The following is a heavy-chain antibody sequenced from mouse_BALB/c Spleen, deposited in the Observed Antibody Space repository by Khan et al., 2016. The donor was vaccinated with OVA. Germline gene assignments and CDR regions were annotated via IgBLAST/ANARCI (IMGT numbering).Heavy chain of an antibody. CDR2: ISSGSSTI. Sequence: EVELVESGGGLVQPGGSRKLSCAASGFTFSSFGMHWVRQAPERGLEWVAYISSGSSTIYYADTMKGRFTISRDNPKNTLFLQMTSLRSEDTAMYYCTTYCNFYAMDYWGQGTSVTVSS. J-gene: IGHJ4*01. CDR1: GFTFSSFG. CDR3: TTYCNFYAMDY. V-gene: IGHV5-17*02. D-gene: IGHD2-1*01.